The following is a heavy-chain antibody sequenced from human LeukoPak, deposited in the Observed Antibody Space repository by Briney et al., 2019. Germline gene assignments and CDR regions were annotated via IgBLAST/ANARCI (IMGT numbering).Heavy chain of an antibody. D-gene: IGHD1-26*01. CDR3: ARELGINAFDV. V-gene: IGHV1-2*02. CDR1: GYTLTDNH. CDR2: IDPNSGVT. J-gene: IGHJ3*01. Sequence: GASVKVSCKASGYTLTDNHLYWVRQAPGQGLEWMGWIDPNSGVTNFAQNFQGRLTMTTDTSISTAYMELSRLTSDDTTVYYCARELGINAFDVWGQGTLVIVSS.